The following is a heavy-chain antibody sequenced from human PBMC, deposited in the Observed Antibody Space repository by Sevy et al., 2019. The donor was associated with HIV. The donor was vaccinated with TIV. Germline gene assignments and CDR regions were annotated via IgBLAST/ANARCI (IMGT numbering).Heavy chain of an antibody. Sequence: GGSLRLSCAASGFTFSSYWMSWVRQAPGKGLEWVANIKQDGSEKYYVDSVKDRFTISRDNAKNSLYLQMNSLRAEDTPVYYCARDWECTGGVCYFMDVWGQGTTVTVSS. CDR3: ARDWECTGGVCYFMDV. J-gene: IGHJ6*02. CDR2: IKQDGSEK. V-gene: IGHV3-7*03. CDR1: GFTFSSYW. D-gene: IGHD2-8*02.